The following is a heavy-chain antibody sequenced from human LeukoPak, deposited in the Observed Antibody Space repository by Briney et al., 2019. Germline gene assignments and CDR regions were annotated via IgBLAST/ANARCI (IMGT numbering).Heavy chain of an antibody. Sequence: SETLSLTCTVSGGSISSGNYYWGWIRQAPGKGLEWIGSIYYSGNTYYNSSLKSRVTISLDTSKNQFSLNLFSVTAADTAMYYCTRANGYSLIDYWGQGTLVTVSS. D-gene: IGHD3-16*02. CDR3: TRANGYSLIDY. CDR1: GGSISSGNYY. J-gene: IGHJ4*02. CDR2: IYYSGNT. V-gene: IGHV4-39*07.